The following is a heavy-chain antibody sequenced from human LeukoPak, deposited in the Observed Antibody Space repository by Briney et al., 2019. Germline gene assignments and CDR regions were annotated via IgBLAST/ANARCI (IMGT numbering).Heavy chain of an antibody. J-gene: IGHJ4*02. CDR3: ASLSDSSSSVPFDY. CDR2: INHSGST. Sequence: PSETLSLTCAAYGGSFSGYYWSWIRQPPGKGLEWIGEINHSGSTNYNPSLKSRVTISVDTSKNQFSLKLSSVTAADTAVYYCASLSDSSSSVPFDYWGQGTLVTVSS. V-gene: IGHV4-34*01. D-gene: IGHD6-6*01. CDR1: GGSFSGYY.